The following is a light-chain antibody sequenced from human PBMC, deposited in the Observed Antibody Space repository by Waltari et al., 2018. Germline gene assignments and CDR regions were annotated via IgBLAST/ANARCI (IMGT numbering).Light chain of an antibody. J-gene: IGLJ1*01. CDR3: CSYPDSTPSSDV. CDR1: SSDVGSYNL. Sequence: QSALTQPASVSGSPGQSVTISCTGTSSDVGSYNLVSWYQQRPGKAPKLILCEASERAAGVSNRFSGYQSGNTASRTISGLQAEDEADYYCCSYPDSTPSSDVFGTGTKVTVL. V-gene: IGLV2-23*01. CDR2: EAS.